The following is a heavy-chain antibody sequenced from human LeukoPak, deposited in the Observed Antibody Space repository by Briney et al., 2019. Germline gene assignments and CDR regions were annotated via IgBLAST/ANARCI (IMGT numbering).Heavy chain of an antibody. J-gene: IGHJ5*02. CDR2: INPNSGGT. CDR1: GYTFTGYY. D-gene: IGHD2-15*01. V-gene: IGHV1-2*02. Sequence: ASVKVSCKASGYTFTGYYMHWVRQAPGQGLEWMGWINPNSGGTNYAQKFQGRVTMTRDTSISTAYMELSRLRSDDTAVYYCARGIVVVVAASGFDPWGQGTLATVSS. CDR3: ARGIVVVVAASGFDP.